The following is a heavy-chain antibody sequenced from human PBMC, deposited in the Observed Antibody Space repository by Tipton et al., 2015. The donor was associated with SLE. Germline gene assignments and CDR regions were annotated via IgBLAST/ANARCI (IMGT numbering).Heavy chain of an antibody. CDR1: GGSISSGYY. J-gene: IGHJ3*02. CDR2: IYHSGST. Sequence: TLSLTCTVSGGSISSGYYWSWIRQPPGKGLEWIGSIYHSGSTYYNPSLKSRVTISVDTSKNQFSLKLSSVTAADTAVYYCARGSGKTLGAFDIWGQGTMVTVSS. CDR3: ARGSGKTLGAFDI. V-gene: IGHV4-38-2*02. D-gene: IGHD3-10*01.